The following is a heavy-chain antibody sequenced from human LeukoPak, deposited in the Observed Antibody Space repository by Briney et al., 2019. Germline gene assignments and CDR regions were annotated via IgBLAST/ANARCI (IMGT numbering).Heavy chain of an antibody. CDR3: ASADPRLYTIRYFEY. D-gene: IGHD6-25*01. Sequence: ASVKASCKASGYTFTGYYIHWVRQAPGQGLEWMGWIIPNSGDTNYAQKFQGRVTMTRDTSISTAYMELSSLRSEDTAVYYCASADPRLYTIRYFEYWGQGTLVTVSS. V-gene: IGHV1-2*02. CDR1: GYTFTGYY. CDR2: IIPNSGDT. J-gene: IGHJ4*02.